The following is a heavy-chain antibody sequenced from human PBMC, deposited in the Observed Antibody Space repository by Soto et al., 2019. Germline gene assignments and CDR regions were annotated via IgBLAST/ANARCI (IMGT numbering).Heavy chain of an antibody. V-gene: IGHV1-3*01. CDR3: ARDNAEWEPNPFDY. D-gene: IGHD1-26*01. CDR1: GYTFTSYV. CDR2: INAGNGNT. Sequence: ASVKVSCKASGYTFTSYVMHWVRQAPGQRLEWMGWINAGNGNTKYSQKFQGRVTIARDTSASTAYMELSSLRSEDTAVYYCARDNAEWEPNPFDYWGQGTLVTVSS. J-gene: IGHJ4*02.